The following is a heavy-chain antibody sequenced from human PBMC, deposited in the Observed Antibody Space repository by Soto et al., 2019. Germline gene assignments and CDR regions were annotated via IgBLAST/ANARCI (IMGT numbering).Heavy chain of an antibody. V-gene: IGHV4-34*02. CDR1: GGSFSGSY. J-gene: IGHJ4*02. Sequence: QVQLQQWDAGLLKPSETLSLTCAVYGGSFSGSYWSWIRQSPGKGLEWIGEINHIGSTNYNSSLKSRVTISVDTSKNQFSLKLRSVTAADTAVYYSARRTASGWFFDSWGRGNLVIVSS. D-gene: IGHD6-13*01. CDR3: ARRTASGWFFDS. CDR2: INHIGST.